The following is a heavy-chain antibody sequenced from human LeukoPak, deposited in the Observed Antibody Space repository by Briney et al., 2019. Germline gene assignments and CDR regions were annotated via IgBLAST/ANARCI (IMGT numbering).Heavy chain of an antibody. CDR3: ARDDTSVHFFDY. D-gene: IGHD1-1*01. J-gene: IGHJ4*02. Sequence: PGGSLRLSCAVSGITLSNYGMNWVRQAPGKGLEWVSSISSSSSHMYYADSVKGRFTISRDNAKNSLYLQMNTLRAEDTAVYYCARDDTSVHFFDYWGQGTLVTVSS. V-gene: IGHV3-21*01. CDR1: GITLSNYG. CDR2: ISSSSSHM.